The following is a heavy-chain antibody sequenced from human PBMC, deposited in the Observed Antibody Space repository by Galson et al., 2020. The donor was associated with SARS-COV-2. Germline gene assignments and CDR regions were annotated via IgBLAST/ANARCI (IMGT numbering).Heavy chain of an antibody. D-gene: IGHD1-1*01. J-gene: IGHJ4*02. Sequence: SGPTLVNPTQTLTLPCTFSGFSLHTSGMCVSWIRQTPGKALEWLARLDWDDDKHYNTSLQTRLSISKDTSKNQVVLSMTNMDPGDTATYYCARTLISGTTRRTFASWAQGSLVAVSS. CDR1: GFSLHTSGMC. CDR2: LDWDDDK. V-gene: IGHV2-70*11. CDR3: ARTLISGTTRRTFAS.